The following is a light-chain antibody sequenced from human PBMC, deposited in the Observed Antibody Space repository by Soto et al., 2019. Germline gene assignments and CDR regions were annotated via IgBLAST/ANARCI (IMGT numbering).Light chain of an antibody. J-gene: IGKJ4*01. Sequence: EFVLTQSPGTLSLSPGERATLSCRASQTVRNNYLAWYQQKPGQAPRLLIYDSSNRATGIPARFSGSGSGTDFSLIISSLEPEDFAVYYCQQRSNWPLTFGGGTTVEI. CDR2: DSS. V-gene: IGKV3-11*01. CDR3: QQRSNWPLT. CDR1: QTVRNNY.